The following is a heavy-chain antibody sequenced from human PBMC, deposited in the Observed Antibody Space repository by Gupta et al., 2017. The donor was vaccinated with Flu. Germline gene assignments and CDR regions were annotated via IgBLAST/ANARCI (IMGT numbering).Heavy chain of an antibody. CDR2: IRKKVNGYTT. V-gene: IGHV3-72*01. J-gene: IGHJ4*02. D-gene: IGHD4-11*01. Sequence: VRQAPGKGLEWVGRIRKKVNGYTTEYAASVKGRFTVSRDDSENSLFLQMNSLQIEDTAVYYCVKVGIPTVVIDFWGQGTQVIVSS. CDR3: VKVGIPTVVIDF.